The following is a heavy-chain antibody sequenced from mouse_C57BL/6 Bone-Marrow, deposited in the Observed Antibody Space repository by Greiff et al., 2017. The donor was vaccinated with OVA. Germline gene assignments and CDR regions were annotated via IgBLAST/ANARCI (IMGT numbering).Heavy chain of an antibody. Sequence: VQLQQPGAELVRPGSSVKLSCKASGYTFTSYWMHWVKQRPIQGLEWIGNIDPSDSETHYNQKFKDKATLTVDKSSSTAYMQLSSLTSEDSAVYYCAPYYGRRGLDYWGQGTTLTVSS. CDR2: IDPSDSET. CDR3: APYYGRRGLDY. J-gene: IGHJ2*01. CDR1: GYTFTSYW. D-gene: IGHD1-1*01. V-gene: IGHV1-52*01.